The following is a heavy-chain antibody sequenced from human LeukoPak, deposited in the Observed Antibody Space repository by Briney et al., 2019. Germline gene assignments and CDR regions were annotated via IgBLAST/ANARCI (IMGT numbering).Heavy chain of an antibody. J-gene: IGHJ6*03. D-gene: IGHD5-12*01. V-gene: IGHV3-53*01. CDR1: GFTVGNNY. CDR2: IYTSGNT. CDR3: AKYRQFATMDV. Sequence: GGSLRLSCAASGFTVGNNYMSWVRQAPGKRLEWVSIIYTSGNTYYADSVKGRFTISRDDSKNTLYLQMNSLRAEDTAVYYCAKYRQFATMDVWGKGTTVTVSS.